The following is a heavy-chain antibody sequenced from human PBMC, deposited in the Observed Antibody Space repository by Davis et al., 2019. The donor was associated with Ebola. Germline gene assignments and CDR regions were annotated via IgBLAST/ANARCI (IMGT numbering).Heavy chain of an antibody. Sequence: PSETLSLTCTVSGGSISSSSYYWGWIRQPPGKGLEWIGSIYYSGSTYYNPSLKSRVTISVDTSKNQFSLKLSSVTAADTAVYYCARKIVGANFDYWGQGTLVTVSS. CDR3: ARKIVGANFDY. CDR2: IYYSGST. J-gene: IGHJ4*02. CDR1: GGSISSSSYY. V-gene: IGHV4-39*01. D-gene: IGHD1-26*01.